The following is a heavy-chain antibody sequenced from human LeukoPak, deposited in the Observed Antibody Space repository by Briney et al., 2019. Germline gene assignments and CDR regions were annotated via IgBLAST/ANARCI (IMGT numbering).Heavy chain of an antibody. CDR2: ISSSGSTI. D-gene: IGHD3-10*01. CDR3: AREIVGSGSYYYDY. J-gene: IGHJ4*02. V-gene: IGHV3-48*03. Sequence: GSLRLSCAASGFTFSSYEMNWVRQAPGKGLEWVSYISSSGSTIYYADSVKGRFTISRDNAKNSLYLQMNSLRAEDTAVYYCAREIVGSGSYYYDYWGQGTLVTVSS. CDR1: GFTFSSYE.